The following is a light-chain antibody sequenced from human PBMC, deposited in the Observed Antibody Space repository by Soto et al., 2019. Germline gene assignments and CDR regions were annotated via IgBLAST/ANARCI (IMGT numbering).Light chain of an antibody. Sequence: VLTQSPATLSLSPGERATLSCRASQSVSSSYLAWYQQKPGQAPRLLIYGASSRATGIPDRFSGSGSGTDFTLTISRLEPEDFAVYYCQQYGSSPALTFGGGTKVDLK. V-gene: IGKV3-20*01. CDR3: QQYGSSPALT. CDR1: QSVSSSY. CDR2: GAS. J-gene: IGKJ4*01.